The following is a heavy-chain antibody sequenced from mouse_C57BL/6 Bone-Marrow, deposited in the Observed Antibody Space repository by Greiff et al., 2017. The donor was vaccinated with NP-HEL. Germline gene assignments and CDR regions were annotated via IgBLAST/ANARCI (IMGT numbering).Heavy chain of an antibody. J-gene: IGHJ2*01. Sequence: HLVESGPELVKPGASVKISCRASGYSFTDYSMNWVKQSNGKSLEWIGVIYPNYGTTSYTQKFKGKATLTVDQSSSTAYMQLNSLTSEDSAVYYCARTIYYYAYFDYWGQGTTLTVSS. D-gene: IGHD1-1*01. V-gene: IGHV1-39*01. CDR2: IYPNYGTT. CDR1: GYSFTDYS. CDR3: ARTIYYYAYFDY.